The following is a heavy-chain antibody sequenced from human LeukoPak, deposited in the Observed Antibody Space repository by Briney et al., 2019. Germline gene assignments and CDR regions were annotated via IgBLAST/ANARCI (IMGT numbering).Heavy chain of an antibody. CDR1: GFTFSSYS. V-gene: IGHV3-21*01. CDR2: ISSSSSYI. CDR3: ARDADSSSWYGGWFDP. Sequence: GGSLRLSCAASGFTFSSYSMNWVRQAPGKGLEWVSSISSSSSYIYYADSVKGRFTISRDNAKNSLYLQMNSLRAEDTAVYYCARDADSSSWYGGWFDPWGQGTLVTVSS. J-gene: IGHJ5*02. D-gene: IGHD6-13*01.